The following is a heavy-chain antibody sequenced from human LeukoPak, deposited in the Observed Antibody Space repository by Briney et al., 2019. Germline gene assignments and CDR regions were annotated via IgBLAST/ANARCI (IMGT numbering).Heavy chain of an antibody. CDR1: GYTFTSYY. V-gene: IGHV1-46*01. D-gene: IGHD3-10*01. CDR2: INPSGGST. CDR3: ARAQDDNSYGSGSYYNWFDP. J-gene: IGHJ5*02. Sequence: GASVKVSCKASGYTFTSYYMHWVRQAPGQGLEWMGIINPSGGSTSYAQRFQGRVTMTRDMSTSTDYMELRSLRSDDTAVYYCARAQDDNSYGSGSYYNWFDPWGQGTLVTVSS.